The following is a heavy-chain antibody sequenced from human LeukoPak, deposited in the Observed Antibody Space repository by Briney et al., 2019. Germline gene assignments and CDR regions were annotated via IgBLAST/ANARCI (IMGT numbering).Heavy chain of an antibody. D-gene: IGHD6-19*01. CDR1: RYSFTSYW. V-gene: IGHV5-51*01. Sequence: GESLKISCKGSRYSFTSYWIGWVRQMPGKGLEWMGIIYPGDSDTRYSPSFQGQVTISADKSIGTAYLQWSSLKASDTAMYYCARHPRAYSSGWYRRGFDYWGQGTLVTVSS. CDR2: IYPGDSDT. CDR3: ARHPRAYSSGWYRRGFDY. J-gene: IGHJ4*02.